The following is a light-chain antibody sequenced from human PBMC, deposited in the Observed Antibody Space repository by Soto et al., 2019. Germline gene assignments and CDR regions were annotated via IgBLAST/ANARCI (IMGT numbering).Light chain of an antibody. CDR2: GTS. CDR3: QQYGSSSWT. CDR1: QSVSSSY. V-gene: IGKV3-20*01. Sequence: EIVLTQSPGTLSLSPGERATLSCRASQSVSSSYLAWYQRKPGHAPRLLIYGTSSRATAIPDRFSGSGSGTDFTLTISRLEPEDFAVYYCQQYGSSSWTFGQGTKVEIK. J-gene: IGKJ1*01.